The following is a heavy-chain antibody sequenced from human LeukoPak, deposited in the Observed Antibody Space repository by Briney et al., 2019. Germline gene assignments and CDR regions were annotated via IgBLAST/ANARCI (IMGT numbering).Heavy chain of an antibody. V-gene: IGHV4-39*07. D-gene: IGHD5-24*01. CDR2: IYYSGST. CDR3: ARVLPRDGYNYGGGY. CDR1: GGSISSSSYY. J-gene: IGHJ4*02. Sequence: SETLSLTCTVSGGSISSSSYYWGWIRQPPGKGLEWIGSIYYSGSTYYNPSLKSRVTISVDTSKNQFSLKLSSVTAADTAVYYCARVLPRDGYNYGGGYWGQGTLVTVSS.